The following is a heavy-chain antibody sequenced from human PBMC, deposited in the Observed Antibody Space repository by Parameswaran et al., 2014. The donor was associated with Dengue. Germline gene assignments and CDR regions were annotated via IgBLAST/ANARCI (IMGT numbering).Heavy chain of an antibody. D-gene: IGHD6-13*01. Sequence: WVRQASGQGLEWMGWINPNSGGTNYAQKFQGWVTMTRDTSISTAYMNLSRLKSDDTAVYYCTTSTWGYYYAMDVWGQGTTVTVSS. J-gene: IGHJ6*02. CDR2: INPNSGGT. CDR3: TTSTWGYYYAMDV. V-gene: IGHV1-2*04.